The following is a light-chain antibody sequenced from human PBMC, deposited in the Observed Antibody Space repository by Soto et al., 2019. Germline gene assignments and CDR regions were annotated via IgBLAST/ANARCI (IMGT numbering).Light chain of an antibody. CDR3: CSYAGSYTLGWV. CDR2: DVS. CDR1: SSDVGGYNY. V-gene: IGLV2-11*01. J-gene: IGLJ3*02. Sequence: QSALTQPRSVSGSPGQSVTISCTGTSSDVGGYNYVSWYQQHPGKAPKLMIYDVSKRPSGVPDRFSGSKSGNTASLTISGLQAEDEADYYCCSYAGSYTLGWVFDGGTKLTVL.